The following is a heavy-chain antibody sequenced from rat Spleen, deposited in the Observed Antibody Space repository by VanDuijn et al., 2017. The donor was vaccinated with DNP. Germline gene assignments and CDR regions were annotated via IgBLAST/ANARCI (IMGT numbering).Heavy chain of an antibody. V-gene: IGHV5-31*01. Sequence: EVQLVESGGGSVQPGRSLRLSCEVSRFTFNNYWMTWFRQVPGKGLEWVASITSSGGRTYYGDSVKGRFTISRDNARRTLYLQMNSLRSEDMATYYCARWYNSGYYFDYWGQGVMVTVSS. D-gene: IGHD4-3*01. CDR3: ARWYNSGYYFDY. J-gene: IGHJ2*01. CDR1: RFTFNNYW. CDR2: ITSSGGRT.